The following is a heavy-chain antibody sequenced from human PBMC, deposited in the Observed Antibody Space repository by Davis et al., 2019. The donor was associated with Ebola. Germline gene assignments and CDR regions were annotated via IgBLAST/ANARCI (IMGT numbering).Heavy chain of an antibody. CDR2: IYYSGST. Sequence: MPSETLSLTCTVSGGSISSGDYYWSWIRQPPGKGLEWIGYIYYSGSTYYNPSLKSRVTISVDTSKNQFSLKLSSVTAADTAVYYCARGEYGFLEYYGMDVWGQGTTVTVSS. CDR1: GGSISSGDYY. CDR3: ARGEYGFLEYYGMDV. V-gene: IGHV4-30-4*01. D-gene: IGHD3-3*01. J-gene: IGHJ6*02.